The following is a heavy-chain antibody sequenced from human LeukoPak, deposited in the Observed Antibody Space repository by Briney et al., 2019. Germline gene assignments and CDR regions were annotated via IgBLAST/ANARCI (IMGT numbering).Heavy chain of an antibody. D-gene: IGHD3-22*01. CDR3: ARRDYYDSSGYESDAFDI. Sequence: GGSLRLSCAASGFTFSSYEMNWVRQAPGKGLEWVSYISSSGTIYYADSVKGRFTISRDNAKNSLYLQMNSLRAEDTAVYYCARRDYYDSSGYESDAFDIWGQGTMVIVSS. V-gene: IGHV3-48*03. J-gene: IGHJ3*02. CDR1: GFTFSSYE. CDR2: ISSSGTI.